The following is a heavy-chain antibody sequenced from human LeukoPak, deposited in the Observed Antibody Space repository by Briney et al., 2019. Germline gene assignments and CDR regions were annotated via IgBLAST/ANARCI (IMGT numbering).Heavy chain of an antibody. CDR2: INPNSGGT. Sequence: PWASVKVSCKASGYTFTGYYMHWVRQAPGQGLEWMGWINPNSGGTNYAQKFQGRVTMTRDTSISTAYMELSRLRSDDSAVYYCAREYYGSGSSSLLYWGQGTLVTVSS. CDR1: GYTFTGYY. J-gene: IGHJ4*02. D-gene: IGHD3-10*01. V-gene: IGHV1-2*02. CDR3: AREYYGSGSSSLLY.